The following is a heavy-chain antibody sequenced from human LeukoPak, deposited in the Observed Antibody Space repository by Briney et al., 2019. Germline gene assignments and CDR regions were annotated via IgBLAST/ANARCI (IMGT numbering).Heavy chain of an antibody. CDR1: GFTFSSYS. J-gene: IGHJ6*03. V-gene: IGHV3-21*01. CDR3: ARVRSPYYMDV. Sequence: GGSLRLSCAASGFTFSSYSMNWVRQAPGKGLEWVSSISSSSSYIYYADSVKGRFTISRDNAKNSLYLQMNSLRAEDTAVYYCARVRSPYYMDVWGKGTTVTISS. CDR2: ISSSSSYI.